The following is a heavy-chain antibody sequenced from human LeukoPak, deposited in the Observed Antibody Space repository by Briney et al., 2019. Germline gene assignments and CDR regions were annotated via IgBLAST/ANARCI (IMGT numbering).Heavy chain of an antibody. J-gene: IGHJ3*02. D-gene: IGHD4-23*01. CDR2: INPNSGGT. CDR1: GYTFTGYY. CDR3: ARGGNRRGYDAFDI. V-gene: IGHV1-2*06. Sequence: ASVKVSRKASGYTFTGYYMHWVRQAPGQGLEWMGRINPNSGGTNYAQKFQGRVTMTRDTSISTAYMELSRLRSDDTAVYYCARGGNRRGYDAFDIWGQGTMVTVSS.